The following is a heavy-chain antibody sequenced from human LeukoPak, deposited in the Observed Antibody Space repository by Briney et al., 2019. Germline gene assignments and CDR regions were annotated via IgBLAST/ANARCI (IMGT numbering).Heavy chain of an antibody. CDR2: IYPGDSDT. CDR3: ARLEYSSSYSSYFDY. V-gene: IGHV5-51*01. Sequence: PRESLKISCKGSGYSFTSYWIGWVRQMPGKGLEWLGIIYPGDSDTRYSPSFQGQVTISADKSISTAYLQWSSLKASDTAMYYCARLEYSSSYSSYFDYWGQGTLVTVSS. D-gene: IGHD6-6*01. CDR1: GYSFTSYW. J-gene: IGHJ4*02.